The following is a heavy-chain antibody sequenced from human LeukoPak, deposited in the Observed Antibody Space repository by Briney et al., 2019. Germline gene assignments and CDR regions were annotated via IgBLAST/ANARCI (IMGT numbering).Heavy chain of an antibody. V-gene: IGHV3-48*03. CDR2: ISSSAFTI. CDR1: GFTFRRFE. Sequence: GGSPRLSCAASGFTFRRFEMNWVRQAPGKGLEWVSYISSSAFTIYYADSVKGRFTISRDNAKNSLYLQMNSLRADDTAVYYCAREGDNSGQFDYWGQGTLVTVSS. J-gene: IGHJ4*02. CDR3: AREGDNSGQFDY. D-gene: IGHD7-27*01.